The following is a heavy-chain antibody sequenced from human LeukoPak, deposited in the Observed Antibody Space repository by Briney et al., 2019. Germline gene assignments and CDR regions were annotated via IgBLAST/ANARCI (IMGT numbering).Heavy chain of an antibody. D-gene: IGHD6-19*01. J-gene: IGHJ4*02. CDR2: ISYDGGNK. Sequence: GRSLRLSCAASGFTFSSYGMHWVRQAPGKGLEWVAIISYDGGNKYYADSVKGRFTISRDNSKNTLYLQMNSLRAEDTAVYYCARDCCPYSSGWHNGDYWGQGTLVTVSS. CDR1: GFTFSSYG. V-gene: IGHV3-30*03. CDR3: ARDCCPYSSGWHNGDY.